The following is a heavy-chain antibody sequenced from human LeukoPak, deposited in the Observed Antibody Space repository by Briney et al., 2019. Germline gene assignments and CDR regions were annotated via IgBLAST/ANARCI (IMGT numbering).Heavy chain of an antibody. J-gene: IGHJ4*02. CDR2: INHSGST. CDR3: ASGQWLVPHY. D-gene: IGHD6-19*01. V-gene: IGHV4-34*01. CDR1: GGSFSGYY. Sequence: PSETLSLTCAVYGGSFSGYYWSWIRQPPGKGLEWIGEINHSGSTNYNPSLKSRVTISVDTSKNQFSLKLSSVTAADTAVYYCASGQWLVPHYWGQGTLVTVSS.